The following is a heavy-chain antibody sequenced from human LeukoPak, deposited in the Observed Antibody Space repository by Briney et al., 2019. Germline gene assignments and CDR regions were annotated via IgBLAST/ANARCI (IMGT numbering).Heavy chain of an antibody. CDR2: IYYSGST. V-gene: IGHV4-59*01. J-gene: IGHJ5*02. Sequence: SETLSLTCTVSGGSISSYYWSWIRQPPGKGLEWIGYIYYSGSTNYNPSLKSRVTISVDTSKNQFSLKLSSVTAADTAVYYCAREADYGDSNYNWFDPWGQGTLDTVSS. D-gene: IGHD4-17*01. CDR1: GGSISSYY. CDR3: AREADYGDSNYNWFDP.